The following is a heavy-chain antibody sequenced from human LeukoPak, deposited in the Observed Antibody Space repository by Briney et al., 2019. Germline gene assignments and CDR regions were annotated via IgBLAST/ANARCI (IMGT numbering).Heavy chain of an antibody. V-gene: IGHV3-43*02. Sequence: GGSLRLSCAASGFTFDDYAMHWVRQAPGKGLEWVSLISGDGGSTYYADSVKGRFTISRDNSKNSLYLQMNSLRTEDTALYYCAKDGYYGSGSYYNPNYYYYGMDVWGQGTTVTVSS. CDR2: ISGDGGST. D-gene: IGHD3-10*01. CDR3: AKDGYYGSGSYYNPNYYYYGMDV. J-gene: IGHJ6*02. CDR1: GFTFDDYA.